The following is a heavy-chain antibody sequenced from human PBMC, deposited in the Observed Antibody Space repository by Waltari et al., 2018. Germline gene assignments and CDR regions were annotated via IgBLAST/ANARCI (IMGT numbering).Heavy chain of an antibody. J-gene: IGHJ4*02. CDR3: ARDEGFLEWLLSFDY. Sequence: QVQLVQSGAEVKKPGASVKVSCKASGYTFTGYYMHWVRQAPGQGLEWMGWINPNSGGTNYAQKFQGRVTMTRDTSISTAYMELSRLRSDDTAVYYCARDEGFLEWLLSFDYWGQGTLVTVSS. V-gene: IGHV1-2*02. CDR1: GYTFTGYY. D-gene: IGHD3-3*01. CDR2: INPNSGGT.